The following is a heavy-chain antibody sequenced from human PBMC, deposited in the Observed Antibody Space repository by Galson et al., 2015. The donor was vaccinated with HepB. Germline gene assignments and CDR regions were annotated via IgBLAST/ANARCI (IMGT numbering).Heavy chain of an antibody. V-gene: IGHV3-30*02. J-gene: IGHJ5*02. D-gene: IGHD1-26*01. CDR2: IRYDGSNK. Sequence: SLRLSCAASGFTFSSYGMHWVRQAPGKGLEWVAFIRYDGSNKYYADSVKGRFTISRDNSKNTLYLQMNSLRAEDTAVYYCAKDFDSGSYSNWFDPWGQGTLVTVSS. CDR1: GFTFSSYG. CDR3: AKDFDSGSYSNWFDP.